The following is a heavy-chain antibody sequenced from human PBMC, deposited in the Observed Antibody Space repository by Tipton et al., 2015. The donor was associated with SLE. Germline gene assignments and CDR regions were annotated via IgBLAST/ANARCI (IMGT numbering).Heavy chain of an antibody. CDR1: GGSISSSTYY. CDR3: ARHQSFRGGSYDFWSGPYHIDY. Sequence: GLVKHSETLSLTCPVSGGSISSSTYYWAWIRQSPGKGLEWLGSIYYGRTTYRNPSLMSRVTISVDTSKNQLSLKVTSVTAADTSVYYCARHQSFRGGSYDFWSGPYHIDYWGQGALVTVSS. V-gene: IGHV4-39*07. D-gene: IGHD3-3*01. J-gene: IGHJ4*02. CDR2: IYYGRTT.